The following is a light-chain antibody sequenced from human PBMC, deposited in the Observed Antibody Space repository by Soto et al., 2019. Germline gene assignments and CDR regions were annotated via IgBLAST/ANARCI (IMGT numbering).Light chain of an antibody. Sequence: EIVLTQSPGTLSLSPGERATLSCRASQSVSSTYLAWYQQKPGQAPRLLIYGASSRATGIPDRFSGSWSGTDFTLTISRLEPEDFAVYYGHHYGSLVLTFGGGTKVEIK. J-gene: IGKJ4*01. CDR3: HHYGSLVLT. V-gene: IGKV3-20*01. CDR2: GAS. CDR1: QSVSSTY.